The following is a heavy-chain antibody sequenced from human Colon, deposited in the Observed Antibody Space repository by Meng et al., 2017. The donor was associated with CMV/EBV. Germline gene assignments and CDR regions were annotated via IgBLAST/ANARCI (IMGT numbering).Heavy chain of an antibody. CDR3: AKRTNFWSAYAA. V-gene: IGHV3-23*01. Sequence: CAASGFTFSTYAMSWVRQAPGKGLEWVSAISGGGGDTYYADSVKGRFTISRDNSKHTLYLQMNSLRDEDTAVYYCAKRTNFWSAYAAWGQGTLVTVSS. D-gene: IGHD3-3*01. CDR1: GFTFSTYA. CDR2: ISGGGGDT. J-gene: IGHJ5*02.